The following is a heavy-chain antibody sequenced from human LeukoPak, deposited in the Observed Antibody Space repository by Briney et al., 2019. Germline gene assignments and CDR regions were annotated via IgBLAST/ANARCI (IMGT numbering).Heavy chain of an antibody. V-gene: IGHV4-39*01. CDR3: ARRHYYYGMDV. CDR1: GCSIIRSSYY. Sequence: SETLSLTCTGSGCSIIRSSYYWVWIRQPPGKGLEWIGSIYYSGSTYYNPSLKSRFTISVATSKNQFSLKLSSVTATAPAVYSCARRHYYYGMDVWGPGTTVTVS. J-gene: IGHJ6*02. CDR2: IYYSGST.